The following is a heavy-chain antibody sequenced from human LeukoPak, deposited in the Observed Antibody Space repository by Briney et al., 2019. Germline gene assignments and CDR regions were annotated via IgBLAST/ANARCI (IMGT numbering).Heavy chain of an antibody. D-gene: IGHD2-15*01. CDR3: AGFPIVVVVAATQDY. CDR1: GFTFSSYA. J-gene: IGHJ4*02. V-gene: IGHV3-30-3*01. CDR2: ISYDGSNK. Sequence: GGSLRLSCAASGFTFSSYAMHWVRQAPGKGLGWVAVISYDGSNKYYADSVKGRFTISRDNSKNTLYLQMNSLRAEDTAVYYCAGFPIVVVVAATQDYWGQGTLVTVSS.